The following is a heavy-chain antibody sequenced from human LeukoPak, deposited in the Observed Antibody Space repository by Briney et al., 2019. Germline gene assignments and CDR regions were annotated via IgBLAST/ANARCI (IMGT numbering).Heavy chain of an antibody. CDR3: ASHAVAGWAYYYYMDV. Sequence: TSETLSLTCTVSGGSISSYYWSWIRQPPGKGLEWIGYIYTSGSTNYNPSLKSRVTISVDTSKNQFSLKLSSVTAADTAVYYCASHAVAGWAYYYYMDVWGKGTTVTVSS. J-gene: IGHJ6*03. CDR1: GGSISSYY. D-gene: IGHD6-19*01. V-gene: IGHV4-4*09. CDR2: IYTSGST.